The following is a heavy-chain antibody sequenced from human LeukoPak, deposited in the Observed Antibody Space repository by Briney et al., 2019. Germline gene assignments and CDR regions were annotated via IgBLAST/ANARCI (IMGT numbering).Heavy chain of an antibody. CDR1: GFTVSSNY. J-gene: IGHJ4*02. CDR2: IYSGGST. Sequence: GGSLRLSCAASGFTVSSNYMSWVRQAPGKGLEWVSVIYSGGSTYYADSVKGRFTISRDNSKNTLYLQMNSLRAEDTAVYYCARAQPDRFLEWLSPIDYWGQGTLVTVSS. CDR3: ARAQPDRFLEWLSPIDY. V-gene: IGHV3-66*01. D-gene: IGHD3-3*01.